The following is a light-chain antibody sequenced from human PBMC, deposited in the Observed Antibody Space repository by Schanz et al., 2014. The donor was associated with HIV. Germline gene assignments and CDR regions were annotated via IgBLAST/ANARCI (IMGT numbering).Light chain of an antibody. CDR3: QKYNSAPWT. J-gene: IGKJ1*01. CDR1: QSISPW. V-gene: IGKV1-5*03. Sequence: DIQMTQSPSTLSASVGDRVSITCRASQSISPWLAWYQQRPGKTPKLLINEASNLQSGVPSRFSGSGSGTEFTLTITSLQPEDVATYYCQKYNSAPWTFGQGTKVEIK. CDR2: EAS.